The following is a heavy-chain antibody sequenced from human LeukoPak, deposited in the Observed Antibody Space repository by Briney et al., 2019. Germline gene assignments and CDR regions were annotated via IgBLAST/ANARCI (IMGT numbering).Heavy chain of an antibody. V-gene: IGHV1-69*04. CDR2: IIPILGIA. D-gene: IGHD5-18*01. J-gene: IGHJ6*02. Sequence: SVKVSCKASGGTFSSYAISWVRQAPGQGLEWMGRIIPILGIANYAQKFQGRVTITADKSTSTAYMELSSLRSEDTAVYYCARDRRYSYGXYYXGXDVWGQGTTVTVSS. CDR1: GGTFSSYA. CDR3: ARDRRYSYGXYYXGXDV.